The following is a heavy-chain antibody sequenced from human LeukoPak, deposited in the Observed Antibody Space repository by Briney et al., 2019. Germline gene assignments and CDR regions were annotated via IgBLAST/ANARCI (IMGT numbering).Heavy chain of an antibody. V-gene: IGHV1-24*01. J-gene: IGHJ1*01. Sequence: ASVKVSFKASGYTFTGYYMHWVRQAPGKGLEWMGGFDPEDGETIYAQKFQGRVTMTEDTSTDTAYMELSSLRSEDTAVYYCATVPGVSQHWGQGTLVTVSS. CDR1: GYTFTGYY. CDR2: FDPEDGET. D-gene: IGHD3-10*01. CDR3: ATVPGVSQH.